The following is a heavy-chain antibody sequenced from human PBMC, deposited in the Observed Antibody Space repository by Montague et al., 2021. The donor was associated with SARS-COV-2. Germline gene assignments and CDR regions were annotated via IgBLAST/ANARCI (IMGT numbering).Heavy chain of an antibody. J-gene: IGHJ3*02. D-gene: IGHD6-13*01. CDR2: IYYSGST. Sequence: SETLSLTRTVSSGSISSYYWSWIRQPPGKGLEWIGYIYYSGSTNYNPSLKSRVTISVDTSKNQFSLKLSSVTAAGTAVYYCARGAGYSSSWYLAFEIWGQGTMVTVSS. V-gene: IGHV4-59*01. CDR3: ARGAGYSSSWYLAFEI. CDR1: SGSISSYY.